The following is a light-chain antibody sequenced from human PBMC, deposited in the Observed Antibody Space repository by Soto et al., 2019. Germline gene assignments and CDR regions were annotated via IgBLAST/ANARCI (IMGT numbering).Light chain of an antibody. CDR2: KAS. Sequence: DIQMTQSPSTLSGSVGDRVTITCRASQTISSWLAWYQQKPGKAPKLLIYKASTLKSGVPSRFSGSGSGTEFTLTISSLQPDDFATYYCQQYNSYSRTFGQGTKVEFK. CDR3: QQYNSYSRT. J-gene: IGKJ1*01. CDR1: QTISSW. V-gene: IGKV1-5*03.